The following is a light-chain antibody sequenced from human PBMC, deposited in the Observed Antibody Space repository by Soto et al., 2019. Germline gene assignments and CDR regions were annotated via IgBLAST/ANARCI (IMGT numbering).Light chain of an antibody. J-gene: IGLJ3*02. Sequence: QTVVTQEPSFSVSPGGTVTLTCGLSSGSVSSSYYPSWYQQIPGQAPRTLIYTTNPRSSGVPDRFSGSILGNKAALTITGAQADDECDYYCVLYMGTGRVVFGGGTKLTVL. CDR2: TTN. CDR1: SGSVSSSYY. V-gene: IGLV8-61*01. CDR3: VLYMGTGRVV.